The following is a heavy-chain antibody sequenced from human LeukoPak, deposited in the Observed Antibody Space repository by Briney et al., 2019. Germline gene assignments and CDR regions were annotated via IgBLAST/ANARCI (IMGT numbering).Heavy chain of an antibody. CDR3: ASGQVWYCSSTSCYAFDY. J-gene: IGHJ4*02. Sequence: ASVKVSCKASGGTFSSYAISWVRQAPGQGLEWMGGIIPIFGTANYAQKFQGRVTITTDESTSTAYMELSSLRSEDTAVYYCASGQVWYCSSTSCYAFDYWGQGTLVTVSS. V-gene: IGHV1-69*05. CDR1: GGTFSSYA. D-gene: IGHD2-2*01. CDR2: IIPIFGTA.